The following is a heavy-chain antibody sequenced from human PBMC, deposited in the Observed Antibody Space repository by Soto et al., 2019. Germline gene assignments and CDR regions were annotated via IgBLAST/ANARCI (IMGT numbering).Heavy chain of an antibody. CDR2: ISYDGSNK. J-gene: IGHJ6*04. CDR3: ATVSGVLGRGPREGMDV. Sequence: GGSLRLSCAASGFTFSSYGMHWVRQAPGKGLEWVAVISYDGSNKYYADSVKGRFTISRDNSKNTLYLQMNSLRAEDTAVYYWATVSGVLGRGPREGMDVGGKGTRVTVSS. CDR1: GFTFSSYG. V-gene: IGHV3-30*03. D-gene: IGHD3-10*01.